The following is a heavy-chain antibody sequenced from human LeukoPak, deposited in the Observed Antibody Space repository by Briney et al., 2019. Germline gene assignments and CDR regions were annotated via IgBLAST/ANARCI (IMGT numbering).Heavy chain of an antibody. J-gene: IGHJ4*02. CDR3: ARWSGRYPGDY. CDR1: GFTFSSYS. D-gene: IGHD6-19*01. CDR2: ISSSGSYI. Sequence: PGGSLRLSCAASGFTFSSYSMTWVRQAPGKGLEWVSSISSSGSYIYYADSVKGRFTISRDNAKNSLYLQMNSLRAEDTAVYYCARWSGRYPGDYWGQGTLVTVSS. V-gene: IGHV3-21*01.